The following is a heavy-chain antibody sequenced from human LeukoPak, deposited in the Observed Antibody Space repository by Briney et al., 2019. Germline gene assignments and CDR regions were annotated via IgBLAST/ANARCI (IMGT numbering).Heavy chain of an antibody. CDR3: ARGFPADFIGGSRPTDY. J-gene: IGHJ4*02. CDR2: ISSSSSYI. D-gene: IGHD2-15*01. V-gene: IGHV3-21*01. Sequence: GGSLRLSCAASGFTFSSHSMNWVRQAPGKGLEWVSSISSSSSYIYYADSVKGRFTISRDNAKNSSYLQINSLRAEDTALYYCARGFPADFIGGSRPTDYWGEGALVTVS. CDR1: GFTFSSHS.